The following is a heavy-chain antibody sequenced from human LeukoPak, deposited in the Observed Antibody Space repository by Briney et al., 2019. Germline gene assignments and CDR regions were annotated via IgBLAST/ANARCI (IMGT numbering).Heavy chain of an antibody. J-gene: IGHJ4*02. CDR1: GGSVTDYNW. CDR3: ARSPGQWLLDY. D-gene: IGHD3-22*01. Sequence: SETLSLTCAVSGGSVTDYNWWIWVRQPPGKGLEWIGEVSQSGTTKYNPSLQSRVIISVDKSKSQFSLELNSVTAADTAVYYCARSPGQWLLDYWGQGALVTVSS. CDR2: VSQSGTT. V-gene: IGHV4-4*02.